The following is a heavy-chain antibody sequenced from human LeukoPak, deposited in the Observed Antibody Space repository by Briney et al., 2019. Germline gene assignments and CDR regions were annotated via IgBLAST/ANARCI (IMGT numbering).Heavy chain of an antibody. CDR1: GYTFTTYN. Sequence: ASVKVSCKASGYTFTTYNINWVRQAPGQGLEWMGWISGYNGNTNYAQKLQGRVTMTTDTSTSTVYMELRSLRSDDTAVYYCARDDNYGSGQPDDWGQGTLVTVSS. CDR3: ARDDNYGSGQPDD. J-gene: IGHJ4*02. V-gene: IGHV1-18*01. CDR2: ISGYNGNT. D-gene: IGHD3-10*01.